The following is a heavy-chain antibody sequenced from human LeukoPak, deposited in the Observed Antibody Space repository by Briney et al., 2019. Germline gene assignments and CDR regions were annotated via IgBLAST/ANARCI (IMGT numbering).Heavy chain of an antibody. CDR2: ISGSGGST. J-gene: IGHJ4*02. CDR1: GFTFSSYA. V-gene: IGHV3-23*01. Sequence: GGSLRLSCAASGFTFSSYAMSWVRQAPGKGLEWVSAISGSGGSTYYADSVKGRFTISRDNAKNSLYLQMNSLRAEDTAVYYCARVGGDGYNLNYWGQGTLVTVSS. CDR3: ARVGGDGYNLNY. D-gene: IGHD5-24*01.